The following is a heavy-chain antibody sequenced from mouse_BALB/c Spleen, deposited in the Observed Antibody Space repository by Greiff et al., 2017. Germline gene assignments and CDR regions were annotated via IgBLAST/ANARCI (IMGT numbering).Heavy chain of an antibody. CDR3: ARSGWGRYEGYFDV. CDR1: GFTFSSFG. V-gene: IGHV5-17*02. CDR2: ISSGSSTI. Sequence: EVKLVESGGGLVQPGGSRKLSCAASGFTFSSFGMHWVRQAPEKGLEWVAYISSGSSTIYYADTVKGRFTISRDNPKNTLFLQMTSRRSEDTAMYYCARSGWGRYEGYFDVWGAGTTVTVSA. J-gene: IGHJ1*01. D-gene: IGHD2-14*01.